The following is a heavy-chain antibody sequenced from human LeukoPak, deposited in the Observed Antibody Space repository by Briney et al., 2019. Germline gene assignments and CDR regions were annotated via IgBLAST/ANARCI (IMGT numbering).Heavy chain of an antibody. CDR2: INHSGST. Sequence: SETLSLTCAVYGGSFSGYYWSWIRQPPGKGLEWIGEINHSGSTNYNPSLKSRVTISVDTSKNQFSLKLSSVTAADTAVYYCARRKLVINWFDPWGQGTLVTVSS. J-gene: IGHJ5*02. D-gene: IGHD6-13*01. CDR1: GGSFSGYY. CDR3: ARRKLVINWFDP. V-gene: IGHV4-34*01.